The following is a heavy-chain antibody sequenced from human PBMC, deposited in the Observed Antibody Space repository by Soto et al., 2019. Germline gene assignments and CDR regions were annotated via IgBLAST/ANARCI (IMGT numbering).Heavy chain of an antibody. D-gene: IGHD5-18*01. CDR3: ARSRRVQLWLLGCNWFDP. J-gene: IGHJ5*02. CDR2: INHSGST. V-gene: IGHV4-34*01. CDR1: GGSFSGYY. Sequence: SETLSLTCAVYGGSFSGYYWSWIRQPPGKGLEWVGEINHSGSTTYNPSLKSRVPLSVDTSKNQYSLTLSSAPAADTAVYSCARSRRVQLWLLGCNWFDPWGQGTLVTVSS.